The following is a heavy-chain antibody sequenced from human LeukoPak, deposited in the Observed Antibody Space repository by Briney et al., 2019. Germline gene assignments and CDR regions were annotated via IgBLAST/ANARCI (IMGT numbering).Heavy chain of an antibody. V-gene: IGHV3-7*01. Sequence: GGSLRLSCAASGFTFSTFWMSWVRQAPGKGLESVAYIKVDGSEKYYVDSMKGRFTVSRDNAKNSLYLQMDSLRAEDTAVYYCARGGTFVSDYWGQGTLVTVSS. CDR2: IKVDGSEK. CDR3: ARGGTFVSDY. J-gene: IGHJ4*02. D-gene: IGHD1-1*01. CDR1: GFTFSTFW.